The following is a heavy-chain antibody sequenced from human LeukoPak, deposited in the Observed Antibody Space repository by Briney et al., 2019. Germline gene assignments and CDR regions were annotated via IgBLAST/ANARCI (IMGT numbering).Heavy chain of an antibody. CDR3: ATLYYYDSSGSRGPDAFDI. CDR2: IYYSGST. J-gene: IGHJ3*02. D-gene: IGHD3-22*01. V-gene: IGHV4-30-4*01. CDR1: GGSISSGDYY. Sequence: SETLSLTCTVSGGSISSGDYYWSWIRQPPGKGLEWIGYIYYSGSTYYNPSLKSRVTISVDTSKNQFSLKLSSVTAADTAVYYCATLYYYDSSGSRGPDAFDIWGQGTMVTVSS.